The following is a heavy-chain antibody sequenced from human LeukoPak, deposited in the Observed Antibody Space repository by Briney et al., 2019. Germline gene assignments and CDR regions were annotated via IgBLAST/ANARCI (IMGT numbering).Heavy chain of an antibody. J-gene: IGHJ4*02. V-gene: IGHV3-30*02. D-gene: IGHD1-1*01. CDR1: GFTFSSYG. Sequence: GGSLRLSCAASGFTFSSYGMHWVRQAPGKGLEWVAFIRYDGSNKYYADSVKGRLTISRDNSKNTLYLQMNSLRAEDTAVYYCATLTTEDFDYWGQGTLVTVSS. CDR2: IRYDGSNK. CDR3: ATLTTEDFDY.